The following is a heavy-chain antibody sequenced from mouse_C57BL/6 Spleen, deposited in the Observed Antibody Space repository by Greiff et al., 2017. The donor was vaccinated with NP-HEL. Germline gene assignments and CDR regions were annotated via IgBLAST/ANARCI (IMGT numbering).Heavy chain of an antibody. J-gene: IGHJ1*03. V-gene: IGHV1-64*01. CDR1: GYTFTSYW. CDR2: IHPNSGST. CDR3: ARSYYGSSYVGYFDV. Sequence: QVQLQQPGAELVKPGASVKLSCKASGYTFTSYWMHWVKQRPGQGLEWIGMIHPNSGSTNYNEKFKSKATLTVDKSSSTAYMQLSSLTSEDSAVYDCARSYYGSSYVGYFDVWGTGTTVTVSS. D-gene: IGHD1-1*01.